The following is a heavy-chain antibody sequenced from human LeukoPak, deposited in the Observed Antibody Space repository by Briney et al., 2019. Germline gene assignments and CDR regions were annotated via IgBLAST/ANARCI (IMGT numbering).Heavy chain of an antibody. Sequence: GGSLRLSCAASGFTFSSYAMSWVRQAPGKGLEWVSAISGSGGSTYYAGSVKGRFTISRDNSKNTLYLQMNSLRAEDTAVYYCAKVRYSSGWYTYSPDYWGQGTLVTVSS. D-gene: IGHD6-19*01. V-gene: IGHV3-23*01. CDR3: AKVRYSSGWYTYSPDY. J-gene: IGHJ4*02. CDR1: GFTFSSYA. CDR2: ISGSGGST.